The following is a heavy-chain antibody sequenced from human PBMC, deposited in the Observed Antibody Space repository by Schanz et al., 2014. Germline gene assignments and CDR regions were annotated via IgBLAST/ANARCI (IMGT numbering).Heavy chain of an antibody. J-gene: IGHJ2*01. V-gene: IGHV3-21*04. Sequence: EVQLVESGGGVVQPGRSLRLSCAASGFTFSSYSMNWVRQAPGKGLEWVSYVSRSTPDIYYADSVKGRFTISRDNSKNTQYLQMNSLRAEDTAIYYCAKDAPYPFDLWGRGTLITVSS. CDR2: VSRSTPDI. CDR1: GFTFSSYS. CDR3: AKDAPYPFDL.